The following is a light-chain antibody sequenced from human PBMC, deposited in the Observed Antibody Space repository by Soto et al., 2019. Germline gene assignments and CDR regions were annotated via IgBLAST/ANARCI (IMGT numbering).Light chain of an antibody. Sequence: AIQLTQSPSSLSASVGDRVTITCRASQGISSSLAWYQQKPGKAPKHLIYDASSLESGVPSRFSGSGSGTEFTLTISSLQHKDFATYFCQQFNNDLFTFGPGTKVDIK. J-gene: IGKJ3*01. CDR2: DAS. CDR1: QGISSS. CDR3: QQFNNDLFT. V-gene: IGKV1D-13*01.